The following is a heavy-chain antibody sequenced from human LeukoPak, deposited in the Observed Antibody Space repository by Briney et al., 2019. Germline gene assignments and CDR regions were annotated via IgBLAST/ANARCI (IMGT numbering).Heavy chain of an antibody. Sequence: PSETLSLTCTVSGGSISSYYWSWIRQPAGKGLEWIGRIYTSGSTNYNPSLKSRATMSVDTSKNQFSLKLSSVTAADTAVYYCARGFLGTQALNWFDPWGQGTLVTVSS. J-gene: IGHJ5*02. CDR3: ARGFLGTQALNWFDP. CDR2: IYTSGST. D-gene: IGHD1-1*01. CDR1: GGSISSYY. V-gene: IGHV4-4*07.